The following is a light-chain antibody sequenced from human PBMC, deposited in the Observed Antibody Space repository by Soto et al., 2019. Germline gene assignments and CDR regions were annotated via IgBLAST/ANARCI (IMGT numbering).Light chain of an antibody. V-gene: IGKV2-30*01. CDR1: HIIVYSDGNAY. CDR3: RQGTHWRPT. Sequence: DVVMTQSPLSLPVALGQSASISGRSSHIIVYSDGNAYLNWFQQRPGQSPRRLIYTVSHRDSGGPDRFSGSGSGAEFTLKISRVEAEDVGIYYCRQGTHWRPTFGQGTRVEI. CDR2: TVS. J-gene: IGKJ1*01.